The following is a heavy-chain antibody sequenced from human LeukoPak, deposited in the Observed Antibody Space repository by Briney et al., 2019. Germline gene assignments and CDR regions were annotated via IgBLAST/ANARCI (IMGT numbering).Heavy chain of an antibody. Sequence: PSETLSPTCTVSGGSISSYYWSWIRQPPGKGLEWIGYIYCSGSTNYNPSLKSRVTISVDTSKNQFSLKLSSVTAADTAVYYCARILTGYGSSYYYYGMDVWGQGTTVTVSS. D-gene: IGHD3-9*01. CDR2: IYCSGST. V-gene: IGHV4-59*08. J-gene: IGHJ6*02. CDR3: ARILTGYGSSYYYYGMDV. CDR1: GGSISSYY.